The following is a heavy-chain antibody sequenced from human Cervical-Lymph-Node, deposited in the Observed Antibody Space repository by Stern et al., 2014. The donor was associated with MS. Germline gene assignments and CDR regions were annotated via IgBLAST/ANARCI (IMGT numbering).Heavy chain of an antibody. Sequence: VQLVESGGGLVQPGGSLRLSCAASGFPFSSYAMSWVRHAPGKGLERVSVISGSGDITHYADSVKGRFIVSRDNAKKTLYLQMNRPRAEDTALYYCVKDFYDSGGKSPTHFDYWGQGTLVTVSS. CDR1: GFPFSSYA. CDR2: ISGSGDIT. D-gene: IGHD2-15*01. J-gene: IGHJ4*02. V-gene: IGHV3-23*04. CDR3: VKDFYDSGGKSPTHFDY.